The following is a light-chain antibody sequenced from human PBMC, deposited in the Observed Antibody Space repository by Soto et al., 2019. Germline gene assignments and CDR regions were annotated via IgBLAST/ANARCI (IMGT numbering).Light chain of an antibody. CDR2: DVI. Sequence: QSALTQPASVSGSPGQSITISCTGTSSDVGGYNYVSWYQQHPGKAPKLMIYDVINRPSGVSNRCSGSKSGDTASLTISGLQAEDEAEYYCSSYTSSSTRVFGGGTKRTVL. CDR3: SSYTSSSTRV. V-gene: IGLV2-14*01. CDR1: SSDVGGYNY. J-gene: IGLJ3*02.